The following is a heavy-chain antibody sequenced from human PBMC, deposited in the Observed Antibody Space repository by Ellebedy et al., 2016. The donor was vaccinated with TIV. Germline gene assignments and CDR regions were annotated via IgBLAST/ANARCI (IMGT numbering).Heavy chain of an antibody. CDR3: ARGSGDLPFGY. D-gene: IGHD4-17*01. CDR2: ISSSGTYI. V-gene: IGHV3-21*01. Sequence: PGGSLRLSCAASGFTFSSYSMNWVRQAPGKGLEWVSCISSSGTYIYYADSLKGRFTISRDSAKNSLYLQMNSLGAEDTAVYYCARGSGDLPFGYWGQGTLVTVSS. J-gene: IGHJ4*02. CDR1: GFTFSSYS.